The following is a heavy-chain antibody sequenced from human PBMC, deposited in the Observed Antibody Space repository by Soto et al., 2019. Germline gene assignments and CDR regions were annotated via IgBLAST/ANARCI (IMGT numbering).Heavy chain of an antibody. D-gene: IGHD1-26*01. CDR3: AARRSGLYAMDV. CDR2: IVGGSGNT. CDR1: GFTFSTSA. J-gene: IGHJ6*02. V-gene: IGHV1-58*01. Sequence: ASVKVSCKASGFTFSTSAVQWVRQARGQRPEWMGWIVGGSGNTNYAQNSQERVIITRDMSTSTVYMELSSLRSDDTAMYFCAARRSGLYAMDVWGQGTTVTVS.